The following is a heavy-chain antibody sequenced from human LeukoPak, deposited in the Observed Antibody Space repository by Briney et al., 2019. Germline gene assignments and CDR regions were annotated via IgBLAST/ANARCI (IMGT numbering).Heavy chain of an antibody. CDR1: GFIFRNYV. V-gene: IGHV3-23*01. CDR2: ISNSGGST. Sequence: GGSLRLSCAASGFIFRNYVVAWVRQAPGKGLEWVSQISNSGGSTYYADSVKGRFTISRDNSKNTLYLQMNSLRAEDTAVYYCAKYQFSGSLPLDYWGQGTLVTVSS. D-gene: IGHD1-26*01. J-gene: IGHJ4*02. CDR3: AKYQFSGSLPLDY.